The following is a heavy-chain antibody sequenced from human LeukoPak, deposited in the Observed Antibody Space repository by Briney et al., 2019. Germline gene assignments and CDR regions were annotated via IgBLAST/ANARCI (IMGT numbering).Heavy chain of an antibody. Sequence: PGGSLRLSCAASGFTFSSYAMHWVRQAPGKGLEWVAVISYDGSNKYYADSVEGRFTISRDNSKNTLYLQMNSLRAEDTAVYYCARGRSQLWSDDAFDIWGQGTMVTVSS. CDR2: ISYDGSNK. CDR3: ARGRSQLWSDDAFDI. D-gene: IGHD5-18*01. J-gene: IGHJ3*02. V-gene: IGHV3-30-3*01. CDR1: GFTFSSYA.